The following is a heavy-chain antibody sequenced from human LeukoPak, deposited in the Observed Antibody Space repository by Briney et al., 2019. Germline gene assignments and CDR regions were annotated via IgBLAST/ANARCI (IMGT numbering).Heavy chain of an antibody. V-gene: IGHV3-74*01. CDR1: GFTFRDYW. CDR3: ARDRAEHNWTYHTLFDY. CDR2: INGDETSK. Sequence: GGSLRLSCTASGFTFRDYWMHWIRQTPREGLVWVSRINGDETSKAYADSVEGRFTISRDNAKNTLYLQIDSLRAEDSAIYYCARDRAEHNWTYHTLFDYWGQGTPVTVSS. D-gene: IGHD1-7*01. J-gene: IGHJ4*02.